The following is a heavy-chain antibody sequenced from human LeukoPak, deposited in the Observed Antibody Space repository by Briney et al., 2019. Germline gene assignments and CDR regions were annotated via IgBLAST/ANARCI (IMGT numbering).Heavy chain of an antibody. J-gene: IGHJ3*02. V-gene: IGHV4-59*08. CDR1: GGSISSYY. D-gene: IGHD6-19*01. Sequence: PSETLSLTCTVSGGSISSYYWSWIRQPPGKGLEWIGYIYYSGSTNYNPSLKSRVTISVDTSKNQFSLKLSSVTAADTAVYYCAGGIAVAARYAFDIWGQGTMVTVSS. CDR3: AGGIAVAARYAFDI. CDR2: IYYSGST.